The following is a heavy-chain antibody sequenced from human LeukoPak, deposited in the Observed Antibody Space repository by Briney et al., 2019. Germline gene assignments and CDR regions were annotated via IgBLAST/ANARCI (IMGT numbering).Heavy chain of an antibody. D-gene: IGHD3-16*01. J-gene: IGHJ5*02. CDR1: GFTFSSYG. CDR3: ATRGGVGRNNWFDP. CDR2: ISYDGSNK. V-gene: IGHV3-30*03. Sequence: GASLRLSCAASGFTFSSYGMHWVRQAPGKGLEWVALISYDGSNKYYADSVKGRFTISRDNSKNTLFLQMNSLRAEDTAVYYCATRGGVGRNNWFDPWGQGTLVTVSS.